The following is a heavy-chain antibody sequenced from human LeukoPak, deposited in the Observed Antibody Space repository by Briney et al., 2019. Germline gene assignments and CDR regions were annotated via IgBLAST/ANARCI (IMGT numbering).Heavy chain of an antibody. Sequence: PSETLSLTCTVSGGSISSSSYFWGWIRQPPGKGLEWIGSIYYSGSTYYNPSLKSRVTISVDTSKNQFSLKLSSVTASDTAVYYCARHLFTSGPTEGFDYWGQGTLVTVSS. CDR3: ARHLFTSGPTEGFDY. CDR2: IYYSGST. CDR1: GGSISSSSYF. J-gene: IGHJ4*02. V-gene: IGHV4-39*01. D-gene: IGHD6-19*01.